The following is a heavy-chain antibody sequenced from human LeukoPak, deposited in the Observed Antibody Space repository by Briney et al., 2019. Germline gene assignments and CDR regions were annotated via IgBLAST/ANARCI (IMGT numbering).Heavy chain of an antibody. V-gene: IGHV1-2*02. CDR1: EYTFTGYY. Sequence: GASVKVSCKASEYTFTGYYVHWVRQASGQGLEWMGWINPNSGGTNYAQKFQGRVTMTRDTSISTAYMELSRLRSDDTAVYYCARARTVAIAADRSPFQHWGQGTLVTVSS. J-gene: IGHJ1*01. CDR3: ARARTVAIAADRSPFQH. D-gene: IGHD6-13*01. CDR2: INPNSGGT.